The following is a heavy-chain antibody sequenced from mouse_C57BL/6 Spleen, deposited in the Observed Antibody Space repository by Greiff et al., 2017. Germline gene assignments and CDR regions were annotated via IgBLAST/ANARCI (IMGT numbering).Heavy chain of an antibody. CDR3: ARDRDYDYDRGAWFAY. CDR2: ISDGGSYT. CDR1: GFTFSSYA. Sequence: EVQGVESGGGLVKPGGSLKLSCAASGFTFSSYAMSWVRQTPEKRLEWVATISDGGSYTYYPDNVKGRFTISRDNAKNNLYLQMSHLKSEDTAMYYCARDRDYDYDRGAWFAYWGQGTLVTVSA. J-gene: IGHJ3*01. D-gene: IGHD2-4*01. V-gene: IGHV5-4*01.